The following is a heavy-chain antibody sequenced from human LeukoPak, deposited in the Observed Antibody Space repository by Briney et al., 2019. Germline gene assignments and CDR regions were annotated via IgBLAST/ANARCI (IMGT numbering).Heavy chain of an antibody. J-gene: IGHJ4*02. V-gene: IGHV4-39*01. CDR2: IYYSGDT. Sequence: SETLSLTCTVSGGSVSDINYFWGWIRQPPGKGLEWIGSIYYSGDTYYNPSLKSRVTISVDTSKNQFSLKLYSVPAADTAVYYCARPQFRGRSSLVASWGQGTLVTVSS. D-gene: IGHD1-26*01. CDR1: GGSVSDINYF. CDR3: ARPQFRGRSSLVAS.